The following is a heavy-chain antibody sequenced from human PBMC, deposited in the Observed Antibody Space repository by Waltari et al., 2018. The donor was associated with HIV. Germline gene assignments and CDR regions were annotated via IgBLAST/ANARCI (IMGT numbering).Heavy chain of an antibody. Sequence: QVQLVQSGAEVKKPGSSVKVSCKASGGTVSSSDISWVRQAPGQELGWMGAIIPLFGEAKYAQKFQGRLTITADESTGTAYMELSSLRSEDTAVYYCARVPDRSGYQRYAMDVWGQGTTVTVS. CDR1: GGTVSSSD. D-gene: IGHD3-22*01. CDR2: IIPLFGEA. J-gene: IGHJ6*02. V-gene: IGHV1-69*01. CDR3: ARVPDRSGYQRYAMDV.